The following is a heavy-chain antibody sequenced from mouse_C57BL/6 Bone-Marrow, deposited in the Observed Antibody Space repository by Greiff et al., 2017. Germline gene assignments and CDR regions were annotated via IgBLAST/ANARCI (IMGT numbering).Heavy chain of an antibody. CDR3: ARPYYSNYWYFDV. Sequence: QVQLQQPGAELVKPGASVTMSCKAYGYTFTSYWITWVKQRPGQGLEWIGDIYPGSGSTNYNEKFKSKATLTVDTSSSTAYMQLSSLTSEDSAVYYCARPYYSNYWYFDVWGTGTTVTVSS. V-gene: IGHV1-55*01. D-gene: IGHD2-5*01. CDR2: IYPGSGST. J-gene: IGHJ1*03. CDR1: GYTFTSYW.